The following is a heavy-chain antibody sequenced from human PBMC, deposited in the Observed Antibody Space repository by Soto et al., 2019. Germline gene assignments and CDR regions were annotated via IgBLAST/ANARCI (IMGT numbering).Heavy chain of an antibody. V-gene: IGHV1-2*04. CDR2: INPNSGGT. D-gene: IGHD4-4*01. CDR1: GYTFTGYY. Sequence: ASVKVSCKTSGYTFTGYYMHWVRQAPGQGLEWMGWINPNSGGTNYAQKFQGWVTMTRDTSISTAYMELSRLRSDDTAVYYCARDLGNYAGNYYYGMDVWGQGTTVTVSS. CDR3: ARDLGNYAGNYYYGMDV. J-gene: IGHJ6*02.